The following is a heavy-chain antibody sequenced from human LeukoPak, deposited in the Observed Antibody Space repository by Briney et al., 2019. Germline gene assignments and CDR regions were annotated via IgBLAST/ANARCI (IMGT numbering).Heavy chain of an antibody. Sequence: PGGSLRLSCAASGFTFSSYGMHWVRQAPGKGLEWVALISTDGRYKYYADSVKGRFTISRDNSKNTLYLQMNSLRAEDTAVYYCARSMTRGTTVVMADYWGQGTLVTVSS. V-gene: IGHV3-33*05. D-gene: IGHD4-23*01. J-gene: IGHJ4*02. CDR1: GFTFSSYG. CDR3: ARSMTRGTTVVMADY. CDR2: ISTDGRYK.